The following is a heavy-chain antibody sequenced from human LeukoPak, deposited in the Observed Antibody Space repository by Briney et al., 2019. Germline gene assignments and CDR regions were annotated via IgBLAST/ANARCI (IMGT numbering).Heavy chain of an antibody. D-gene: IGHD3-10*01. J-gene: IGHJ4*02. Sequence: GRSLRLSCAASGFTFSGHGMHWVRQAPGKGLDWVALIWYDGSYKYYADSVKGRFTVTRDNSNNTLYLQMNSLRPEDTAVYYCAKDYYDSGFDYWGQGTLVTVSS. CDR1: GFTFSGHG. CDR2: IWYDGSYK. CDR3: AKDYYDSGFDY. V-gene: IGHV3-30*18.